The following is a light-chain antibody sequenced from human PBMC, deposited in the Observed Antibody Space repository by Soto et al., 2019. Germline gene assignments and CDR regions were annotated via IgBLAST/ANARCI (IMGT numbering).Light chain of an antibody. CDR1: QSISSSY. CDR2: GAS. J-gene: IGKJ1*01. Sequence: EIVLTQSPGTLSLSPGERATLSCRASQSISSSYLAWYQQKPGQAPRLLIYGASSRATGIPDRFSGGGSGTDFTLTTSSLQPEDFAVYYCQHYNSSPRTFGQGTKVEIK. V-gene: IGKV3-20*01. CDR3: QHYNSSPRT.